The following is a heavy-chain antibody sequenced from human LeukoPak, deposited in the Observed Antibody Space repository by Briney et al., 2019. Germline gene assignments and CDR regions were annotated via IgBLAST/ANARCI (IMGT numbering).Heavy chain of an antibody. Sequence: GGSLRLSCAASGFTFSSYAMSWVRQAPGKGLEWVSAISGSGGSTYYADSVKGRFTISRDNSKNTLYLQMNSLRAEDTAVYYCAEVGRGYSYGSNDYWGQGTLVTVSS. J-gene: IGHJ4*02. D-gene: IGHD5-18*01. V-gene: IGHV3-23*01. CDR1: GFTFSSYA. CDR3: AEVGRGYSYGSNDY. CDR2: ISGSGGST.